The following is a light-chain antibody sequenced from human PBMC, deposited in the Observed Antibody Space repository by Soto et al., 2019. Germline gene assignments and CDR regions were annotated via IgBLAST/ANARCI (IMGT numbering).Light chain of an antibody. CDR1: QSVSRN. Sequence: EIVVTQSRATLSVSPGERATLSYRAGQSVSRNLAWYQQKPGQDPRILIYGESTRATGIQARLTGSGSGTEFTLTISSLQFDDSAVYYCKQYNNWWTFGQGTTGDI. CDR3: KQYNNWWT. J-gene: IGKJ1*01. CDR2: GES. V-gene: IGKV3-15*01.